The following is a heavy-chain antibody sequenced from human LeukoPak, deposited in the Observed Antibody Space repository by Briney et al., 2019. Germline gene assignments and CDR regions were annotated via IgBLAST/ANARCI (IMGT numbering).Heavy chain of an antibody. J-gene: IGHJ3*02. CDR1: GGSISSYY. CDR3: ARAGAVAGPLGAFDI. Sequence: SETLSLTCTVSGGSISSYYWSWIRQPPGKGLEWIGYIYYSGSTNYNPSLKSRVTISVDTSKNQFSLKLSSVTAADTAVYYCARAGAVAGPLGAFDIWGQGTMVTVSS. CDR2: IYYSGST. V-gene: IGHV4-59*01. D-gene: IGHD6-19*01.